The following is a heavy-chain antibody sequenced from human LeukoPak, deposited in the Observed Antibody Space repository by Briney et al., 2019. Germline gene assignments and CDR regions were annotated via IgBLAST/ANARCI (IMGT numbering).Heavy chain of an antibody. V-gene: IGHV1-8*02. CDR2: MNPNSGNT. CDR3: ARVDFWSGYSI. D-gene: IGHD3-3*01. CDR1: GYTFTSYD. J-gene: IGHJ3*02. Sequence: ASVKVSCKASGYTFTSYDINWVRQATGQGLEWMGWMNPNSGNTGYAQKFQGRVTMTRDTSTSTVYMELSSLRSEDTAVYYCARVDFWSGYSIWGQGTMVTVSS.